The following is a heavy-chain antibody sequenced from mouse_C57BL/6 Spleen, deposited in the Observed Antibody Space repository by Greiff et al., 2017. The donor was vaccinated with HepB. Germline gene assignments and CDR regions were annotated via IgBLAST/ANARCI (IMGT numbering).Heavy chain of an antibody. Sequence: VQLKESGGGLVQPKGSLKLSCAASGFSFNTYAMNWVRQAPGKGLEWVARIRSKSNNYATYYADSVKDRFTISRDDSESMLYLQMNNLKTEDTAMYYCVRHAGYYGSSMDYWGQGTSVTVSS. J-gene: IGHJ4*01. CDR3: VRHAGYYGSSMDY. D-gene: IGHD1-1*01. CDR2: IRSKSNNYAT. CDR1: GFSFNTYA. V-gene: IGHV10-1*01.